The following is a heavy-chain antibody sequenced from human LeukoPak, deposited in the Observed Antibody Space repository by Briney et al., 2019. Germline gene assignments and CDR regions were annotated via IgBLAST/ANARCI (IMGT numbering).Heavy chain of an antibody. Sequence: PGGSLRLSCAASGFTFSSYAMSWVCQAPGKGLEWVSAISGSGGSTYYADSVKGRFTISRDNSKNTLYLQMNSLRAEDTAVYYCANRYCSSTSCRPFDYWGQGTLLTVSS. CDR1: GFTFSSYA. D-gene: IGHD2-2*01. J-gene: IGHJ4*02. V-gene: IGHV3-23*01. CDR3: ANRYCSSTSCRPFDY. CDR2: ISGSGGST.